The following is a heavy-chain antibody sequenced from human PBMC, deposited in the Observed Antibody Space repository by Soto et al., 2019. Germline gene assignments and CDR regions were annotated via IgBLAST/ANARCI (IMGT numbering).Heavy chain of an antibody. CDR1: GASISSGGYY. D-gene: IGHD2-21*01. CDR2: IYYSGTT. J-gene: IGHJ6*02. Sequence: QVQLQESGPGLVKPSQTLSLTCSVSGASISSGGYYWNWIRQHPGKGLEWIGYIYYSGTTYYNPSLKSRVTISVDTSKNQFSLKLSSVTAAATAVYYCAASCVGCGGFNYYGMDVWGQGTTVTVSS. V-gene: IGHV4-31*03. CDR3: AASCVGCGGFNYYGMDV.